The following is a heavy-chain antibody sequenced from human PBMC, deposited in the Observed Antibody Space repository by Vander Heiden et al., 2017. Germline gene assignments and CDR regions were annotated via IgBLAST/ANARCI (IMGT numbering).Heavy chain of an antibody. V-gene: IGHV4-4*08. D-gene: IGHD3-10*02. J-gene: IGHJ4*02. Sequence: QVHLQESGPGLVKPSETLSLTCTVFGDSIKTYYWSWIRQPPGKGLEWIGYIQTGGSTVYNPSLKSRAPILVDTSKNQFSLRLGSVTAADTALYYCARDKEHTYGRAFGYWGQGALVTVSS. CDR3: ARDKEHTYGRAFGY. CDR1: GDSIKTYY. CDR2: IQTGGST.